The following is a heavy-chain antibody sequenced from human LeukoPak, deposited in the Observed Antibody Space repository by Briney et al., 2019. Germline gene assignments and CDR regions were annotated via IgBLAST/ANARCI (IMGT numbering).Heavy chain of an antibody. CDR2: ISYDGSNK. CDR3: ARGSSNYWSSCMDV. J-gene: IGHJ6*02. D-gene: IGHD4-4*01. Sequence: PGGSLRLSCAASGFTFSSYAMHWVRQAPGKGLEWVAVISYDGSNKYYADSVKGRFTISRDNSKNTLYLQMNSLRAEDTAVYYCARGSSNYWSSCMDVWGQGTTVTVSS. CDR1: GFTFSSYA. V-gene: IGHV3-30-3*01.